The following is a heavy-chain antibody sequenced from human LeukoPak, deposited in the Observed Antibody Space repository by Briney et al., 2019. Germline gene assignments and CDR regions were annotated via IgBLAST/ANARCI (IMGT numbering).Heavy chain of an antibody. Sequence: PSETLSLTCAVSGGSINTFYWSWIRQPPGKGLEWVGYIYSTGNTNYNPSLKGRVTISLDASKNQFSLNLSSVTAADSAVYYCAKHDTVFGAAHFYMDVWGKGTTVTVSS. CDR3: AKHDTVFGAAHFYMDV. CDR1: GGSINTFY. CDR2: IYSTGNT. J-gene: IGHJ6*03. D-gene: IGHD3-3*01. V-gene: IGHV4-4*09.